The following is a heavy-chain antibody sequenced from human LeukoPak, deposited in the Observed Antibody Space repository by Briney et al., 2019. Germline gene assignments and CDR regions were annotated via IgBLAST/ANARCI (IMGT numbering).Heavy chain of an antibody. CDR2: ISSSSSYI. CDR3: ARVGRGYSGYVHARGSFDY. J-gene: IGHJ4*02. D-gene: IGHD5-12*01. CDR1: GFTFSSYS. Sequence: PGGSLRLSCAASGFTFSSYSMNWVRQAPGKGLEWVSSISSSSSYIYYADSVKGRFTISRDNAKNSLYLQMNSLRAEDTAVYYCARVGRGYSGYVHARGSFDYWGQGTLVTVSS. V-gene: IGHV3-21*01.